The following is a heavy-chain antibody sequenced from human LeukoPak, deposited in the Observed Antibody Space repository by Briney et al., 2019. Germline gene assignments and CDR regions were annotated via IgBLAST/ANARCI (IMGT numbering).Heavy chain of an antibody. CDR2: IIPIFGTA. J-gene: IGHJ4*02. CDR1: GGTFSSYA. CDR3: ARGHTNYYDREFDY. Sequence: SVKVSCKASGGTFSSYAISWVRQAPGQGLEWMGGIIPIFGTANYAQKFQGRVTITADESTSTAYMELSSLRSEDTAVYYCARGHTNYYDREFDYWGQGTLVTVSS. V-gene: IGHV1-69*01. D-gene: IGHD3-22*01.